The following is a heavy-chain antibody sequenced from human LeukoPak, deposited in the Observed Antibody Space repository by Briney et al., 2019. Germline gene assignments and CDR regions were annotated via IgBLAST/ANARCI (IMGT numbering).Heavy chain of an antibody. Sequence: ASVKVSCKASGYTFTSYGISWVRPAPGQGLDGMGRVSHYNGKTNYAQKLQGRVTMTTDTSTSTAYKELRSLRSDDTAVYYCARGPTWKYYYDSSGYYSYFDYWGQGTMVTVSS. V-gene: IGHV1-18*01. CDR3: ARGPTWKYYYDSSGYYSYFDY. D-gene: IGHD3-22*01. CDR2: VSHYNGKT. CDR1: GYTFTSYG. J-gene: IGHJ4*02.